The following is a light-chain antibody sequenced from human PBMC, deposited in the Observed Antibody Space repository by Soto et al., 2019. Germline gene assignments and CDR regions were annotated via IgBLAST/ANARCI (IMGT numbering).Light chain of an antibody. V-gene: IGLV1-40*01. Sequence: QSVLTQPPSVSGAPGQRVTISCTGSSSNIGAGYDVHWYQRFPGTAPKLLIYANNNRPSGVPDRFSASKSGTSASLAITRLQADDEADYYCQSYDPSLRGVFVTGTKFTVL. J-gene: IGLJ1*01. CDR2: ANN. CDR1: SSNIGAGYD. CDR3: QSYDPSLRGV.